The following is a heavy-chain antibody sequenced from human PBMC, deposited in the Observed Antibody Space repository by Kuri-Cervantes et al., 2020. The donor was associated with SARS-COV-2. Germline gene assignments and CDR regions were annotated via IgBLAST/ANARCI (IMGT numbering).Heavy chain of an antibody. Sequence: SETLSLTCTVSGGSISSSSYYWGWIRQPPGKGLEWIGRIYTSGSTNYNPSLKSRVTISVDTSKNQFSLKLSSVTAADTAVYYCARGRAARPKYYYYYMDVWGKGTTVTVSS. V-gene: IGHV4-61*02. CDR1: GGSISSSSYY. CDR2: IYTSGST. D-gene: IGHD6-6*01. CDR3: ARGRAARPKYYYYYMDV. J-gene: IGHJ6*03.